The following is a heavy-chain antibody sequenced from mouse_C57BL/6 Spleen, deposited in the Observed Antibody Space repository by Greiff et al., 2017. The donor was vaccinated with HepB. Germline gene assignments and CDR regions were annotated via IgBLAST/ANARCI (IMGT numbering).Heavy chain of an antibody. CDR1: GYTFTSYW. D-gene: IGHD2-2*01. J-gene: IGHJ2*01. CDR2: IDPSDSYT. V-gene: IGHV1-50*01. Sequence: QVQLQQSGAELVKPGASVKLSCKASGYTFTSYWMQWVKQRPGQGLEWIGEIDPSDSYTNYNQKFKGKATLTVDTSSSTAYMQLSSLTSEDSAVSYCARSATMVTYFDYWGQGTTLTVSS. CDR3: ARSATMVTYFDY.